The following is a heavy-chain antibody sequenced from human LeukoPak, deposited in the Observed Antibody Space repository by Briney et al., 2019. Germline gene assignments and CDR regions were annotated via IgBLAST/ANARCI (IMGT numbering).Heavy chain of an antibody. V-gene: IGHV3-30*04. J-gene: IGHJ4*02. D-gene: IGHD1-7*01. CDR1: GFTFRNYA. CDR3: ARWKSLKGTFDY. CDR2: ISYDGNKK. Sequence: GGSLRLSCAASGFTFRNYAMNWVRDAPGKGLERVAVISYDGNKKYYADSVKGRFTISRDNSKNTLYLQMNSLRAEDTAVYYCARWKSLKGTFDYWGQGTLVTVSS.